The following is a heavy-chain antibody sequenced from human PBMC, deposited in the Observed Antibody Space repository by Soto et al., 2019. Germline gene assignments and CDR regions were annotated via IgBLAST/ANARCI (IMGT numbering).Heavy chain of an antibody. Sequence: QVQLVQSGAEVKKPGASVKVSCKASGYTFTSYDINWVRQATGQGLEWMGWMNPNSGNTGYAQKLQGRVTVNRDNTIRTPYMELSILRSEDTAVYYCARDAAALGNDYWGQGTLVTVSS. V-gene: IGHV1-8*01. CDR1: GYTFTSYD. D-gene: IGHD2-2*01. CDR3: ARDAAALGNDY. CDR2: MNPNSGNT. J-gene: IGHJ4*02.